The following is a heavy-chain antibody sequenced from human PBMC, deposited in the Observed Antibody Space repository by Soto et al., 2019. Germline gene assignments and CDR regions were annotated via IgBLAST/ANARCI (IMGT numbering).Heavy chain of an antibody. CDR2: IIPMFGSV. CDR3: AHRLPGPSGYDV. D-gene: IGHD6-13*01. Sequence: SVKVSCKASGNTFSNSALSWVRQAPGQGLEWMGGIIPMFGSVDYAQKFLGRLTVTVDEATTTAYMELTSMDLVDTATYYCAHRLPGPSGYDVWGQGTTVTVSS. J-gene: IGHJ6*02. V-gene: IGHV1-69*13. CDR1: GNTFSNSA.